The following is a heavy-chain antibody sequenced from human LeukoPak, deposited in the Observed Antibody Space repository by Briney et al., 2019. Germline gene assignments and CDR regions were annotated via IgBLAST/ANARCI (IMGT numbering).Heavy chain of an antibody. Sequence: PSETLSLTCIVSGGSISIYYWTWTRQPPGKGLEWIGYIYYNGSTNYNPSLKSRVAISVDTSKNQFSLKLYSVTAADTAVYYCATKSRGIAMAGLDYWGQGILVTVSS. J-gene: IGHJ4*02. CDR1: GGSISIYY. V-gene: IGHV4-59*08. CDR3: ATKSRGIAMAGLDY. CDR2: IYYNGST. D-gene: IGHD6-19*01.